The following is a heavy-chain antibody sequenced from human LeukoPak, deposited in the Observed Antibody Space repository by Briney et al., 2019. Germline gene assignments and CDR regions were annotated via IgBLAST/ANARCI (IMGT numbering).Heavy chain of an antibody. J-gene: IGHJ4*02. D-gene: IGHD2-2*01. Sequence: ASVKVSCKASGYTFTSYDINWVRQATGQGLEWMGWMNPNSGNTGYAQKFQGRVTMTRNTSISTAYMELSSLRSEDTAVYYCARIRSTRCYAGGYWGQGTLVTVSS. CDR1: GYTFTSYD. CDR2: MNPNSGNT. CDR3: ARIRSTRCYAGGY. V-gene: IGHV1-8*01.